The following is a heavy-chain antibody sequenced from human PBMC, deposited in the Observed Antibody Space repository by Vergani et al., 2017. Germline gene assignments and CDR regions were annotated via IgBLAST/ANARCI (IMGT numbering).Heavy chain of an antibody. V-gene: IGHV3-30*03. Sequence: QVHLVGPGGGLFQLGRSLRSSCVASGSTSSYYGMYWSPQPPAKGREWVAVISYDGTQKYYADSVKGRFTISRDNSKSTLYLQLNSLRTEDTAVYYCATKSCGTPGCQIGYFREWGQGTLVTVSS. CDR1: GSTSSYYG. J-gene: IGHJ1*01. D-gene: IGHD1-1*01. CDR2: ISYDGTQK. CDR3: ATKSCGTPGCQIGYFRE.